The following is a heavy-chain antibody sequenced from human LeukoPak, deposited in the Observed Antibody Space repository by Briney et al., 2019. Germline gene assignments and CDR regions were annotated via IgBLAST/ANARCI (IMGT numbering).Heavy chain of an antibody. CDR1: GYSISSGYY. V-gene: IGHV4-38-2*01. D-gene: IGHD6-13*01. J-gene: IGHJ4*02. Sequence: SETLTLTCAVSGYSISSGYYWGWIRPPPGKGLEWIGSIYHSGSTYYNPSLKSRVTISVDTSKNQFSLKLSSVTAADTAVYYCATGKKAGTFDYWGQGTLVTVSS. CDR3: ATGKKAGTFDY. CDR2: IYHSGST.